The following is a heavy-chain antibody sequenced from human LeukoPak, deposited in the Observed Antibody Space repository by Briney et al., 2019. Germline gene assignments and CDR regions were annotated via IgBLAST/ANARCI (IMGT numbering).Heavy chain of an antibody. Sequence: ASVNVSCKASGYTFTSYGIFWVRQAPGQGREWMGWISAYNGNTKYAQKLQGRVTMTTDTSTSTAYMELRSLRSDDTAVYYCARTGGGSSSGNYYYYMDVWGKGTTVTVSS. CDR3: ARTGGGSSSGNYYYYMDV. CDR1: GYTFTSYG. V-gene: IGHV1-18*01. CDR2: ISAYNGNT. J-gene: IGHJ6*03. D-gene: IGHD6-6*01.